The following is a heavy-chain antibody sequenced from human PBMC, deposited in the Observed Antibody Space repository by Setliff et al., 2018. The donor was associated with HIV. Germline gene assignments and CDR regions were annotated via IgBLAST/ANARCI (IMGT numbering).Heavy chain of an antibody. V-gene: IGHV1-46*01. CDR3: ASAGAWQRNALDI. CDR1: GYSFTSHY. CDR2: INPTGGST. Sequence: ASVKVSCKPSGYSFTSHYMHWVRQAPGQGLEWMGVINPTGGSTRNTQKFQGRVAMTRDTSTRTVYMELSSMRSEDTAVYYCASAGAWQRNALDIWGQGIMVTFS. J-gene: IGHJ3*02. D-gene: IGHD5-12*01.